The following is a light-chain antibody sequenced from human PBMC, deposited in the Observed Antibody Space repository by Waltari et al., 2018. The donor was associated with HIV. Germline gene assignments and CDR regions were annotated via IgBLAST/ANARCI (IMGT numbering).Light chain of an antibody. CDR3: QAWDSGTIV. J-gene: IGLJ3*02. Sequence: SYDLTQPPSVSVSSGQTATVTCSGVNLGHKYVSWYQQRSVQSPVLVIYQDTKRPPGIPERFSGSNAEHTATLTIYETQPLDEAHYSCQAWDSGTIVFGGGTNLTVL. CDR1: NLGHKY. V-gene: IGLV3-1*01. CDR2: QDT.